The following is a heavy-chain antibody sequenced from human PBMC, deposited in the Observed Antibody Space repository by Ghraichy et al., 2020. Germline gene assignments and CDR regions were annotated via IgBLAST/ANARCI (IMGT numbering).Heavy chain of an antibody. D-gene: IGHD3-10*01. CDR2: IKRESDGATT. Sequence: GGSLRLSCAASGLSIRNAWMSWVRQAPGKGLEWVGRIKRESDGATTDHAAPVRGRFTISRDDSKSALYLQMNSLKIEDTGVYYCATSGSSWDYFDYWGQGTLVTISS. CDR3: ATSGSSWDYFDY. CDR1: GLSIRNAW. V-gene: IGHV3-15*07. J-gene: IGHJ4*02.